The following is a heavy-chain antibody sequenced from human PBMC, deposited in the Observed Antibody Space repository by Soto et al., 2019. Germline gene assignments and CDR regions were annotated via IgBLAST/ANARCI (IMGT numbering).Heavy chain of an antibody. J-gene: IGHJ5*02. V-gene: IGHV1-69*01. D-gene: IGHD1-7*01. Sequence: QVQLVQSGAEVKKPRSSVKVSCKASGGTFSSYAISWVRQAPGQGLEWMGGIIPIFGTANYAQKFQGRVTITADESTITAYMELSSLRSEDMAVYYCATRYYWNYGPYWFDPWGQGTLVTVSS. CDR1: GGTFSSYA. CDR2: IIPIFGTA. CDR3: ATRYYWNYGPYWFDP.